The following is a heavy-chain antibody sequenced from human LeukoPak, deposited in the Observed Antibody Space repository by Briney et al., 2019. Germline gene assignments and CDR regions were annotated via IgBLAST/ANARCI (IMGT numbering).Heavy chain of an antibody. Sequence: SETLSLTCAVSGYSISNGYYWVWIRQPPGKGLEWIGSLYHSDSTYYNPSLKSRVTMSVDTSKNQFSLKLSFVTAADTAVYYCARQYESYYYYYVDVWGKGTTVTVSS. CDR3: ARQYESYYYYYVDV. J-gene: IGHJ6*03. CDR1: GYSISNGYY. V-gene: IGHV4-38-2*01. CDR2: LYHSDST. D-gene: IGHD2-2*01.